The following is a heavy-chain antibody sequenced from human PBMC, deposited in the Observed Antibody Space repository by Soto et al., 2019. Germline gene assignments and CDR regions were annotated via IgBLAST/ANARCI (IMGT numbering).Heavy chain of an antibody. CDR1: GFTFSSYW. V-gene: IGHV3-7*01. CDR2: IKQEGSEK. D-gene: IGHD2-15*01. CDR3: EREGAVVTYLDY. Sequence: DVQLVESGGGLVQPGGSLRLSCAASGFTFSSYWMSWVRTAPGKWLEWVANIKQEGSEKNYVATVKGRFTISRDNAKNALYLQMNSLSAEDTAVYYCEREGAVVTYLDYWGQGTLVTVSS. J-gene: IGHJ4*02.